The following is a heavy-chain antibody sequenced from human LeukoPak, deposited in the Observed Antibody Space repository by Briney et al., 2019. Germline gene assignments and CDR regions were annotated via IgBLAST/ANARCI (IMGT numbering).Heavy chain of an antibody. CDR2: IYTSGSS. V-gene: IGHV4-4*07. CDR3: ARHPPITMVRGVIIAPNWFDP. D-gene: IGHD3-10*01. CDR1: GGSIINYY. Sequence: MASETLSLTCTVSGGSIINYYWNWIRQPAGKGLEWIGRIYTSGSSNYNPSLKSRVTMSVDTSKNHFSLKLSSVTAADTAVYYCARHPPITMVRGVIIAPNWFDPWGQGTLVTVSS. J-gene: IGHJ5*02.